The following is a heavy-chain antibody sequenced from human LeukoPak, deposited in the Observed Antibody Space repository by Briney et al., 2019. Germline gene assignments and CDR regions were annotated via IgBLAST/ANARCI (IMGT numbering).Heavy chain of an antibody. Sequence: TGGSLRLSCAASGFAFSTYVMSWVRQAPGKGLEWVANIKKDGSEKYYVDSVKGRFTISRDNAKNSLYLQMNSLRAEDTAVYYCATTSKLEVGDDYWGQGTLVTVSS. CDR2: IKKDGSEK. CDR1: GFAFSTYV. CDR3: ATTSKLEVGDDY. J-gene: IGHJ4*02. D-gene: IGHD2-8*02. V-gene: IGHV3-7*01.